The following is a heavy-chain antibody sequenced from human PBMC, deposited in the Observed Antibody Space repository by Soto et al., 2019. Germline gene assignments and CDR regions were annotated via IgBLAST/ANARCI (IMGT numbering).Heavy chain of an antibody. J-gene: IGHJ6*02. V-gene: IGHV1-46*01. D-gene: IGHD2-2*02. CDR1: GYTFTSYG. CDR3: ARVCSSTSCYTVNYYGMDV. Sequence: ASVKVSCKASGYTFTSYGISWVRQAPGQGLEWMGIINPSGGSTSYAQKFQGRVTTTRDTSTSTVYMELSSLRSEDTAVYYCARVCSSTSCYTVNYYGMDVWGQGTTVTVSS. CDR2: INPSGGST.